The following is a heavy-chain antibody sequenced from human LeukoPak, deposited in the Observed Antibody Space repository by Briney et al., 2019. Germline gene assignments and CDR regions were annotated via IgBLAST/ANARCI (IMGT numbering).Heavy chain of an antibody. J-gene: IGHJ4*02. Sequence: GGSLRPSCAASGFTFSSYGMTWVRQAPGKGLEWVANIKQDGSEKYYVDSVKGRFTISRDNAKNSLYLQMNSLRAEDTAVYYCAREQQLWLFWGQGTLVTVSS. CDR1: GFTFSSYG. CDR3: AREQQLWLF. V-gene: IGHV3-7*01. CDR2: IKQDGSEK. D-gene: IGHD5-18*01.